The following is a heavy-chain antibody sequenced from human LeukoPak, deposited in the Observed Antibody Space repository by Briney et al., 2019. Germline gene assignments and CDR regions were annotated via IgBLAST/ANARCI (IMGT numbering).Heavy chain of an antibody. D-gene: IGHD5-18*01. CDR2: IIPIFGTA. Sequence: ASVKVSCKASGGTFSSYAISWVRQAPGQGLEWMGGIIPIFGTANYAQKFQGRVTMTTDTSTSTAYMELRSLRSDDTAVYYCARDGGYSYDDPLYYGMDVWGQGTTVTVSS. J-gene: IGHJ6*02. CDR3: ARDGGYSYDDPLYYGMDV. CDR1: GGTFSSYA. V-gene: IGHV1-69*05.